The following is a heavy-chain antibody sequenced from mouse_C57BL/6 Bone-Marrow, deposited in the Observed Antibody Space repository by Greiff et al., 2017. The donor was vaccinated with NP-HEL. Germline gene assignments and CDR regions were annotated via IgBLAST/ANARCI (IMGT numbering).Heavy chain of an antibody. CDR3: ARGYGSPDWYFDV. CDR2: ISSGGSYT. D-gene: IGHD1-1*01. V-gene: IGHV5-6*01. J-gene: IGHJ1*03. CDR1: GFTFSSYG. Sequence: EVQGVESGGDLVKPGGSLKLSCAASGFTFSSYGMSWVRQTPDKRLEWVATISSGGSYTYYPDSVKGRFTISRDNAKNTLYLQMSSLKSEDTAMYYCARGYGSPDWYFDVWGTGTTVTVSS.